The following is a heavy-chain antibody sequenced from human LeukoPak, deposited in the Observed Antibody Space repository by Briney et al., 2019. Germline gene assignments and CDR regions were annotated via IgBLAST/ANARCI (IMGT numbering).Heavy chain of an antibody. D-gene: IGHD6-25*01. CDR3: AKDQTEGGIDY. Sequence: ASVKVSCKASGYTFTSYDINWVRQATGQGLEWMGWMNPNSGNTGYAQKFQGRVTITRNTSISTAYMELSSLRSEDTAVYYCAKDQTEGGIDYWGQGTLVTVSS. V-gene: IGHV1-8*03. CDR2: MNPNSGNT. CDR1: GYTFTSYD. J-gene: IGHJ4*02.